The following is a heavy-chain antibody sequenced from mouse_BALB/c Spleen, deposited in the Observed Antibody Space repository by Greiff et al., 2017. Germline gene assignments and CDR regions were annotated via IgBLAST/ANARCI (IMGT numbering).Heavy chain of an antibody. CDR1: GFSLTSYG. J-gene: IGHJ4*01. CDR3: ARNRYRDEYYAMDY. V-gene: IGHV2-2*02. CDR2: IWSGGST. D-gene: IGHD2-14*01. Sequence: VQLQQSGPGLVQPSQSLSITCTVSGFSLTSYGVHWVRQSPGKGLEWLGVIWSGGSTDYNAAFISRLSISKDNSKSQVFFKMNSLQANDTAIYYCARNRYRDEYYAMDYWGQGTSVTVSS.